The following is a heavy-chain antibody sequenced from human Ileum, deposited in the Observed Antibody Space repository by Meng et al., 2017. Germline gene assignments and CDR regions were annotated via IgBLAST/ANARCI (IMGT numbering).Heavy chain of an antibody. J-gene: IGHJ4*02. CDR2: INPSGGSI. Sequence: ASVKVSCKASGYSFTSYYIHWVRQAPGQGLEWMGIINPSGGSISYAQKFQGRVTMTRDKSTSTVYMELSSLRSEDTAVYYCTRGDRDGNYFDYWGQETLVTVSS. D-gene: IGHD5-24*01. CDR1: GYSFTSYY. V-gene: IGHV1-46*01. CDR3: TRGDRDGNYFDY.